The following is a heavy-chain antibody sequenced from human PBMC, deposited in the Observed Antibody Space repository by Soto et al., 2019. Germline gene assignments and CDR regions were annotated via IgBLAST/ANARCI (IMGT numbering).Heavy chain of an antibody. Sequence: QVQLVQSGAEVKKPGASVKVSCKASGYTFTSYGISWVRQAPGQGLAWMGWISAYNGNTNYPQKLQGRVTMTTDTATSTAYMELRSVSSDDTAVYYCASLYCGGDCSDWYFDRWGRGTLVTVSS. D-gene: IGHD2-21*02. CDR1: GYTFTSYG. J-gene: IGHJ2*01. V-gene: IGHV1-18*01. CDR3: ASLYCGGDCSDWYFDR. CDR2: ISAYNGNT.